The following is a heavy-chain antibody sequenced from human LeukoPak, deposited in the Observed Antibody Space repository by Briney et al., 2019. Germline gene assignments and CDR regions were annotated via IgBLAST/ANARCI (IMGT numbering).Heavy chain of an antibody. J-gene: IGHJ4*02. D-gene: IGHD2-15*01. CDR1: GGSISNTNW. CDR2: ISLTGLT. Sequence: SETLSLTCGVSGGSISNTNWWSWVRQPPGQGLEWIGEISLTGLTHYNPSLKSRVTISVDTSKNQFSLKLSSVTAADTAVYYCATRSTGVAATFDCWGQGALVTVSS. V-gene: IGHV4-4*02. CDR3: ATRSTGVAATFDC.